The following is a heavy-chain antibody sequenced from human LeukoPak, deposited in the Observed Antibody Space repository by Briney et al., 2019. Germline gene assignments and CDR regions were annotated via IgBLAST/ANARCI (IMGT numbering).Heavy chain of an antibody. CDR3: ARGTGFGELFGSGAFDI. CDR1: GGSISSSSYY. CDR2: INHSGST. D-gene: IGHD3-10*01. J-gene: IGHJ3*02. V-gene: IGHV4-39*07. Sequence: SETLSLTCTVSGGSISSSSYYWGWIRQPPGKGLEWIGEINHSGSTNYNPSLKSRVTISVDTSKNQFSLKLSSVTAADTAVYYCARGTGFGELFGSGAFDIWGQGTMVTVSS.